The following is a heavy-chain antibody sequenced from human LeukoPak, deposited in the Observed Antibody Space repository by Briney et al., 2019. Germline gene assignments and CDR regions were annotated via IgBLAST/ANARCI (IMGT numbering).Heavy chain of an antibody. D-gene: IGHD2-8*02. V-gene: IGHV3-48*02. Sequence: PGGSLRLSFAASGFTVSNYGMNWVRQAPGGGVGWVSYISSSGTTIYYADSVKGRFTISRDNAKNSLHLQMNSMRDEDTAVYYCARVTGTWWADYWGQGTLVTVSS. J-gene: IGHJ4*02. CDR3: ARVTGTWWADY. CDR2: ISSSGTTI. CDR1: GFTVSNYG.